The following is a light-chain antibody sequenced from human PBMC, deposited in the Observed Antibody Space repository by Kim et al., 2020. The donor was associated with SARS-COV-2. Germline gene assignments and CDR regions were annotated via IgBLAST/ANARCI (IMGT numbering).Light chain of an antibody. J-gene: IGLJ2*01. V-gene: IGLV3-21*04. CDR3: QVWDNSRVHLV. Sequence: APRQAASIPCRGDHIGVKSVHWYQTKPGLATFVVIHYDSDRPSGIPERFSGSTSGNTATLTITGVEAGDEADYYCQVWDNSRVHLVFGGGTQLTVL. CDR2: YDS. CDR1: HIGVKS.